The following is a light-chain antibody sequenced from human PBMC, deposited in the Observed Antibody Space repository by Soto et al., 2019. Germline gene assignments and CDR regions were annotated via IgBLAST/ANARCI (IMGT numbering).Light chain of an antibody. J-gene: IGKJ1*01. Sequence: EIVMTQSPATLSVSPGERATLSCRASQSVSSNLAWYQQTPGQPPRLLIYGASTRATGIPARFRGSGSGTEFTLTISSLQSEDFAVYYCQQYNTWWTFGQGNKGEIK. CDR3: QQYNTWWT. CDR1: QSVSSN. CDR2: GAS. V-gene: IGKV3-15*01.